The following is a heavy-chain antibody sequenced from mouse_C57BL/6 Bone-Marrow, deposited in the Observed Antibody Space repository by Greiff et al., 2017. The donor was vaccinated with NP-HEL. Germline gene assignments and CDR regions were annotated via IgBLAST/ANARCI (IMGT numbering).Heavy chain of an antibody. CDR3: ATLIYYDYDDWYFYV. CDR1: GYTFTDYY. V-gene: IGHV1-77*01. J-gene: IGHJ1*03. Sequence: QVQLQQSGAELVKPGASVKISCKASGYTFTDYYINWVKQRPGQGLEWIGKIGPGSGSTDYNEKFKGKATLTADKSSSTAYMQLSSLTSEDSAVYFCATLIYYDYDDWYFYVWGTGTTVTVSS. CDR2: IGPGSGST. D-gene: IGHD2-4*01.